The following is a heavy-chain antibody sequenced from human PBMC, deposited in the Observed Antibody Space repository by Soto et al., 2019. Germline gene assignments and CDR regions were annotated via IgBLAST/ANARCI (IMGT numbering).Heavy chain of an antibody. J-gene: IGHJ5*02. CDR1: GGSISSGGYY. V-gene: IGHV4-31*02. Sequence: SQTLSLTCTVSGGSISSGGYYWSWIRQHPGKGLEWIGYIYYSGTTYYNPSLKSRVTISVDTSKNQFSLKLSSVSAADTALYYCARCSLVVVPAPGFDPWGRGTLVTVSS. CDR3: ARCSLVVVPAPGFDP. D-gene: IGHD2-2*01. CDR2: IYYSGTT.